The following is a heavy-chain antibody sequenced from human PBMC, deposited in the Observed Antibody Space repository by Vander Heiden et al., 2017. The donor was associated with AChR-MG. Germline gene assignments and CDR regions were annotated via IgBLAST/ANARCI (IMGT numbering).Heavy chain of an antibody. D-gene: IGHD5-18*01. Sequence: EVQLLESGGGLVQPGGSLRLSWAASGFTFSVCAMSWVRQAPGKGPQWVSTISGSGGRTYYADSVKGRFTISRDNSKNTLYLQMNSLRAEDTAVYYCARDTAEDDWGQGALVTVSS. CDR2: ISGSGGRT. CDR1: GFTFSVCA. V-gene: IGHV3-23*01. J-gene: IGHJ4*02. CDR3: ARDTAEDD.